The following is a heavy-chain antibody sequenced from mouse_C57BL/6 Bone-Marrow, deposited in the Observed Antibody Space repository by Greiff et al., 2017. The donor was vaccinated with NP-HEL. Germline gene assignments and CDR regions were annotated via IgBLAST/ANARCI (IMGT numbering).Heavy chain of an antibody. Sequence: VQRVESGAELVKPGASVKISCKASGYAFSSYWMNWVKQRPGKGLEWIGQIYPGDGDTNYNGKFKGKATLTADKSSSTAYMQLSSLTSEDSAVYFCATYYDYESLDYWGQGTTLTVSS. CDR2: IYPGDGDT. CDR3: ATYYDYESLDY. CDR1: GYAFSSYW. V-gene: IGHV1-80*01. J-gene: IGHJ2*01. D-gene: IGHD2-4*01.